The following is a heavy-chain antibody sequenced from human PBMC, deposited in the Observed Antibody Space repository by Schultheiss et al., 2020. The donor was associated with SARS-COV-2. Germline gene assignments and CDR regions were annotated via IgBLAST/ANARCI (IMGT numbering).Heavy chain of an antibody. CDR3: AREIGRSDYYYYYGMDV. J-gene: IGHJ6*02. CDR2: IYTSGST. D-gene: IGHD6-25*01. CDR1: GGSISSDSYY. V-gene: IGHV4-61*02. Sequence: SETLSLTCTVSGGSISSDSYYCNWIRQPAGKGLEWIGRIYTSGSTNYNPSLKSRVTMSVDTSKNQFSLKLSSVTAADTAVYYCAREIGRSDYYYYYGMDVWGQGTTVTVSS.